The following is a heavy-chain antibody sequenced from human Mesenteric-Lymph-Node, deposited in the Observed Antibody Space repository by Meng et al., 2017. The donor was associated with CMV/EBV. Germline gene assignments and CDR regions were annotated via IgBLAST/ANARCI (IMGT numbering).Heavy chain of an antibody. CDR1: RFTFSSFA. J-gene: IGHJ4*02. CDR3: AKIKISPIEGNYFDY. Sequence: GKSLTISFAASRFTFSSFAMSWVRQAPGKGLEWVSTISGSGSFPHYEDSVKGRFTISRDNSKNTLYLQMNRLGAEDTAAYYCAKIKISPIEGNYFDYWGQGTLVTVSS. D-gene: IGHD2-15*01. CDR2: ISGSGSFP. V-gene: IGHV3-23*01.